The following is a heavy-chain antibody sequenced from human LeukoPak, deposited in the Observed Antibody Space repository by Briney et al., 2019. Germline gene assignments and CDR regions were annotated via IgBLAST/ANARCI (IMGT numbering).Heavy chain of an antibody. CDR3: ARVYGYNFYYFDY. V-gene: IGHV4-59*01. Sequence: PSETLSLTCTVSGGSISSYYWSWIRQPPGKGLQWIAYLYYSGNTNYNPSLKSRATISVDTSKNQFSLKLTSVPAADTAVYYCARVYGYNFYYFDYWGQGILVTVSS. J-gene: IGHJ4*02. D-gene: IGHD5-24*01. CDR1: GGSISSYY. CDR2: LYYSGNT.